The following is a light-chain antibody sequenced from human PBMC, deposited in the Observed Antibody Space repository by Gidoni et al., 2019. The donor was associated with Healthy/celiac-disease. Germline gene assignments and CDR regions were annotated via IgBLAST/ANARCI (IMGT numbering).Light chain of an antibody. Sequence: ESVLTQSPGTLSLSPGERATLSCRASPSVSSSYLAWYQQKPGQAPRLLIYGASSRATGIPDRFSGSGSGTDFTLTISSLEPADFSVSYCQQYGSSPIFTFXPXTKVDIK. V-gene: IGKV3-20*01. CDR1: PSVSSSY. CDR3: QQYGSSPIFT. J-gene: IGKJ3*01. CDR2: GAS.